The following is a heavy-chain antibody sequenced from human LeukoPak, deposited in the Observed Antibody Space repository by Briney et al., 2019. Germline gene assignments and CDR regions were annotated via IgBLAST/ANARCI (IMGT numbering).Heavy chain of an antibody. CDR1: GGSFTSDY. V-gene: IGHV4-59*01. Sequence: SETLSLTCIVSGGSFTSDYWSWIRQPPGRGLECVGSIYYNGITNYNPSLKSRVTISIDTSKNQFSLRLISVPAADTAMYYCARGGPWTTVTTTGAPLEYWGQGTLVTVSS. CDR2: IYYNGIT. CDR3: ARGGPWTTVTTTGAPLEY. J-gene: IGHJ4*02. D-gene: IGHD4-17*01.